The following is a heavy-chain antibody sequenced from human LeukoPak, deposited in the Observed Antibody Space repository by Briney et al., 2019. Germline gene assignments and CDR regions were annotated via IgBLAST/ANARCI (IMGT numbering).Heavy chain of an antibody. CDR2: ISSSSTYT. Sequence: GGSLRLSCAASGFTFSDYYMSWIRQAPGKGLEWLSYISSSSTYTNYADSVKGRFTISRDNAKDSLYLQMNSLRAEDTAVYYCARDLKGSAWYVDYWGQGTLVTVSS. J-gene: IGHJ4*02. CDR1: GFTFSDYY. D-gene: IGHD6-19*01. V-gene: IGHV3-11*05. CDR3: ARDLKGSAWYVDY.